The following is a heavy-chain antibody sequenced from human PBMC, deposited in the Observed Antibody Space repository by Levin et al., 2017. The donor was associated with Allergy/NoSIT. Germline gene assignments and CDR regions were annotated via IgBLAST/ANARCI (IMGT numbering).Heavy chain of an antibody. CDR2: IWYDGSNK. D-gene: IGHD6-19*01. Sequence: GGSLRLSCAASGFTFSSYGMHWVRQAPGKGLEWVAVIWYDGSNKYYADSVKGRFTISRDNSKNTLYLQMNSLRAEDTAVYYCARGSIAVAGVGGYFQHWGQGTLVTVSS. CDR1: GFTFSSYG. CDR3: ARGSIAVAGVGGYFQH. V-gene: IGHV3-33*01. J-gene: IGHJ1*01.